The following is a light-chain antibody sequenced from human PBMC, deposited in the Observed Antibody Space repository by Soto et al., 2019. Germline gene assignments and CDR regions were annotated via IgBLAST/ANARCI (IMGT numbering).Light chain of an antibody. J-gene: IGKJ3*01. CDR1: QSVNNNY. V-gene: IGKV3-20*01. Sequence: EIVLMQSPGTLSLSPGEGATLSCMASQSVNNNYLAWYQQRPGQAPTVLIFDKSRRATGVTDRFSGSGSGTDFTLRISIVERDDFAVYYCQQYGSSQFTFGPGTKVNIK. CDR2: DKS. CDR3: QQYGSSQFT.